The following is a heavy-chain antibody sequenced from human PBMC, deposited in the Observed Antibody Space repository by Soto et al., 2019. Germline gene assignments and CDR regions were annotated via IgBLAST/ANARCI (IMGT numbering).Heavy chain of an antibody. CDR2: IYYSGST. V-gene: IGHV4-39*01. D-gene: IGHD2-15*01. CDR1: GDSIGTSGYY. CDR3: VRLGDVVAASDFDY. J-gene: IGHJ4*02. Sequence: SETLSLTCIVSGDSIGTSGYYWGWIRQPPGEGLEWVGSIYYSGSTYYNPSLKSRVTISVDTSKNQFSLKLASVTAADTSMYYCVRLGDVVAASDFDYWGQGTLVTVSS.